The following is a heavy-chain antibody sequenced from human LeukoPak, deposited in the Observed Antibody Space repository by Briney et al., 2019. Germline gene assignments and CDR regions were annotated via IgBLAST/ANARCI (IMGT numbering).Heavy chain of an antibody. D-gene: IGHD3-10*01. CDR3: ARVRGYYYMDV. CDR1: GFTFSSYE. J-gene: IGHJ6*03. CDR2: ISTSGGTT. V-gene: IGHV3-48*03. Sequence: PGGSLRLSCAVSGFTFSSYEMSWVRQAPGKGLEGGSYISTSGGTTYYADSVKGRFTISRDIAENSLYLQMNSLRGEDTAVYYCARVRGYYYMDVWGKGTTVTVSS.